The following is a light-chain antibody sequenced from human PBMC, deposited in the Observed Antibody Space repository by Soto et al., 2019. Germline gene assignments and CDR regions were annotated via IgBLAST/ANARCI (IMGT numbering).Light chain of an antibody. Sequence: QSVLTQPASVSGSPGQSITISCTGTSSDVGGYNYVSWYQQHPGKAPKLMIYEVSNRPSGVSNRFSGSKSGNTASLTISGLQAGDEADYYCSSFTSINTWVFGGGTKLTVL. CDR3: SSFTSINTWV. J-gene: IGLJ3*02. CDR1: SSDVGGYNY. CDR2: EVS. V-gene: IGLV2-14*01.